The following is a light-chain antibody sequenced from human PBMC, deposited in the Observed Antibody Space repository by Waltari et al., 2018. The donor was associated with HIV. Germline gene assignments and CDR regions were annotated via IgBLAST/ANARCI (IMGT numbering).Light chain of an antibody. CDR2: EVN. CDR3: CSYAIGGTFV. J-gene: IGLJ2*01. Sequence: QSALTQPASVSGSPGQSITMSCTGTSRDVGRYNLFSWYQQHPGKAPKLIIYEVNKRPPGITNRFSGFKSGNTASLTITGLQAEDEADYHCCSYAIGGTFVFGGGTKVTVL. V-gene: IGLV2-23*02. CDR1: SRDVGRYNL.